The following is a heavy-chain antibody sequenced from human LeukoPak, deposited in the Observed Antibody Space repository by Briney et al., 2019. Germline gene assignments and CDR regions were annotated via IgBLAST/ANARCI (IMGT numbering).Heavy chain of an antibody. Sequence: GGSLRLSCTASGFTFSSRAMSWVRQAPGKGLEWVSGISSSGGSTYYADSVKGRLTISRDNSQNTLYLQMNSLTDDDTAVYYCATGAEGCTGGSCYSWIYYWGQGTLVSVSS. D-gene: IGHD2-15*01. CDR2: ISSSGGST. CDR3: ATGAEGCTGGSCYSWIYY. J-gene: IGHJ4*02. CDR1: GFTFSSRA. V-gene: IGHV3-23*01.